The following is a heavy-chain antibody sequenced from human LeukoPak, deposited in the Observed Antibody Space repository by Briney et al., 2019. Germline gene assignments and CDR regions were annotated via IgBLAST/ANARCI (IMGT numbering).Heavy chain of an antibody. J-gene: IGHJ4*02. CDR1: GFTFDDYA. D-gene: IGHD5-18*01. CDR3: ANPRFGLYDY. CDR2: IYSGGST. Sequence: PGRSLRLSCAASGFTFDDYAMHWVRQAPGKGLEWVSVIYSGGSTYYADSVKGRFTISRDNSKNTLYLQMNSLRAEDTAVYYCANPRFGLYDYWGQGTLVTVSS. V-gene: IGHV3-23*03.